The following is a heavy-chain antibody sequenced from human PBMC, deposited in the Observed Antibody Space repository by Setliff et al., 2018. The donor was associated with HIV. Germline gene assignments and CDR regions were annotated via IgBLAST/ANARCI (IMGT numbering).Heavy chain of an antibody. Sequence: SVKVSCKASGGTFSSYAISWVRQAPGQGLEWMGGIIPIFGTANYAQKFQGRVTITADESTSTAYMELSSLRSEDTAVYYCARDGYYDSRRKLDYWGQGTLVTVSS. J-gene: IGHJ4*02. V-gene: IGHV1-69*13. CDR3: ARDGYYDSRRKLDY. CDR1: GGTFSSYA. D-gene: IGHD3-22*01. CDR2: IIPIFGTA.